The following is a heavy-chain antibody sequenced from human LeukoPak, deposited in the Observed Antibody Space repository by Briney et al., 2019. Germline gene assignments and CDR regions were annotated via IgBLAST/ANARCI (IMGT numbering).Heavy chain of an antibody. CDR1: GFSVSGNY. J-gene: IGHJ3*02. V-gene: IGHV3-53*01. Sequence: GGSLRLPCTVSGFSVSGNYMSWVRQAPGKGLEWVLVIYSGGKTHYTDSVKGRFTISRDNSTNTLFLQMNSLRAEDTAVYYCARVRGESRGNAFDIWGQGTMVTVSS. D-gene: IGHD3-10*01. CDR3: ARVRGESRGNAFDI. CDR2: IYSGGKT.